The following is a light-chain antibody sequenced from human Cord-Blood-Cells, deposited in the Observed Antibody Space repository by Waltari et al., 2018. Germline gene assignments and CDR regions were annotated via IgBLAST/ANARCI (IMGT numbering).Light chain of an antibody. Sequence: EIVLTQSPGTLSLSPGERATLSCRASQRVSSSYLAWYQQKPGQAPRLLIYGASSMATGVPDRFSGSGSGTDFTLTISRLEPEDFAVYYCQQYGSSRFTFGPGTKVDIK. CDR3: QQYGSSRFT. CDR1: QRVSSSY. CDR2: GAS. V-gene: IGKV3-20*01. J-gene: IGKJ3*01.